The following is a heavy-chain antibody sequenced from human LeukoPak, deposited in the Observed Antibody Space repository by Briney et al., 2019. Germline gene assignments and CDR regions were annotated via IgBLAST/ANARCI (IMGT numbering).Heavy chain of an antibody. D-gene: IGHD6-19*01. CDR1: GGSISSYY. CDR2: IYYSGST. V-gene: IGHV4-59*01. Sequence: SETLSLTCTVSGGSISSYYWSWIRQPPGKGLEWIGYIYYSGSTNYNPSLKSRVTISVDTSKNQFSLKLSSVTAADTAVYYCARRRLGSKDFDYWGQGTLVTVSS. J-gene: IGHJ4*02. CDR3: ARRRLGSKDFDY.